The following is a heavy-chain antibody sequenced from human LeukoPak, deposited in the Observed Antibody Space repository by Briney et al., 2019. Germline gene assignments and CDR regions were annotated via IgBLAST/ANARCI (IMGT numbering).Heavy chain of an antibody. CDR2: MWYDGSNK. D-gene: IGHD6-6*01. J-gene: IGHJ4*02. V-gene: IGHV3-33*06. CDR1: GFTFSSYA. Sequence: GGSLRLSCAASGFTFSSYAMSWVRQAPGKGLEWVAIMWYDGSNKYYADSVKGRFTISRDNSKNTLYLQMNSLRAEDTAVYYCAKDIEYSSTYFDYWGQGTLVTVSS. CDR3: AKDIEYSSTYFDY.